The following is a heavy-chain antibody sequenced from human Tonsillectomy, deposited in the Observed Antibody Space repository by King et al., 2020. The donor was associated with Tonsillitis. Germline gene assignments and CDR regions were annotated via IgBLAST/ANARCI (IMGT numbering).Heavy chain of an antibody. CDR1: GFTFNNYA. Sequence: VQLVESGGGLVQPGGSLRLSCAASGFTFNNYAMSWVRQAPGKGLEWVSVIYSDGSITSYADSVKGRFTVSRDNSNNTLYLQMNTLRAEDTALYYCAKLRSGAAAAMNYWGQGTLVTVSS. J-gene: IGHJ4*02. D-gene: IGHD5-18*01. V-gene: IGHV3-23*03. CDR3: AKLRSGAAAAMNY. CDR2: IYSDGSIT.